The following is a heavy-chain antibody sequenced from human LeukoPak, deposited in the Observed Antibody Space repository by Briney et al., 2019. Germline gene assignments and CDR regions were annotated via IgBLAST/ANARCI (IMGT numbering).Heavy chain of an antibody. CDR2: IYYSGST. D-gene: IGHD1-7*01. CDR3: GRRSRSTWNYRRGDY. V-gene: IGHV4-39*01. CDR1: DGSISSDSYY. Sequence: SETLSLTCTVSDGSISSDSYYWGWIRQPPGKGLQWIGCIYYSGSTYYKPSLKSRVSISVDTSKNQFSLKLTSVTAADTAVYYCGRRSRSTWNYRRGDYWGQGTLVTVSS. J-gene: IGHJ4*02.